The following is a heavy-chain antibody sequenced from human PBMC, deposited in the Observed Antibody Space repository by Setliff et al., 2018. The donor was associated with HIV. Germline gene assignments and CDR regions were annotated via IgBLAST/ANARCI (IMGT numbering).Heavy chain of an antibody. V-gene: IGHV4-61*01. CDR2: IYYSGTT. CDR1: GDSVSSASYY. CDR3: ASEAWTSYRSSSGYYYYYMDV. Sequence: PSETLSLTCTVSGDSVSSASYYWSWIRQPPGEGLEWIGYIYYSGTTKYNPSLKSRVTISVDTSKNQFSLKLSSATAADTAVYYCASEAWTSYRSSSGYYYYYMDVWGKGTTVTVSS. D-gene: IGHD6-6*01. J-gene: IGHJ6*03.